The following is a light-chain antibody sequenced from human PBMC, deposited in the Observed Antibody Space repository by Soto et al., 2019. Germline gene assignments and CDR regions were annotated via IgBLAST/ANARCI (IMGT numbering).Light chain of an antibody. Sequence: QSTLTQPASVSGSPGQSITISCTGTSSDVGSYNLVSCYQQHPGKAPKLMIYDVNKRPSVVSNRFSGSKSGNTASLTISGLQAEDEADYCCCSYAGSTILVFGGGTKVTVL. J-gene: IGLJ2*01. V-gene: IGLV2-23*02. CDR2: DVN. CDR3: CSYAGSTILV. CDR1: SSDVGSYNL.